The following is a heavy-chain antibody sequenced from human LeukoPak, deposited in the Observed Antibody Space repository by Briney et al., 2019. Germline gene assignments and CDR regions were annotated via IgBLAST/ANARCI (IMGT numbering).Heavy chain of an antibody. J-gene: IGHJ5*02. V-gene: IGHV1-3*03. CDR3: ARKKGYSSSWYYWFDP. CDR2: INAGNGNT. D-gene: IGHD6-13*01. Sequence: ASVKVSCKASGYTFTSYAMHWVRQAPGQRLEWMGWINAGNGNTKYSQEFQGRVTITRDTSASTAYMELSSLRSEDTAVYYCARKKGYSSSWYYWFDPWGQGTLVTVSS. CDR1: GYTFTSYA.